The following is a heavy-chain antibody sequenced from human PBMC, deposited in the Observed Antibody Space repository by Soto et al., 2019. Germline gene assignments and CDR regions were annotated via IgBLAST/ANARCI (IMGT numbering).Heavy chain of an antibody. Sequence: EVQLLESGGGLVQPGGSLRLSCAASGFTFRNQDMRWVRQAPGKGLEWVSDISGTGGITYYADSVKGRFTISRDNSKNTVYLQMNSLRAEDTAVYYCAKGLQFRSYFESSGCYSSWGQGTLVTVSS. CDR2: ISGTGGIT. J-gene: IGHJ5*02. CDR1: GFTFRNQD. V-gene: IGHV3-23*01. D-gene: IGHD3-22*01. CDR3: AKGLQFRSYFESSGCYSS.